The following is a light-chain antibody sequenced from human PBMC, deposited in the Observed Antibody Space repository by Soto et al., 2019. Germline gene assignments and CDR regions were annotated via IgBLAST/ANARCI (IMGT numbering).Light chain of an antibody. CDR3: HQRSDWPIT. V-gene: IGKV3-11*01. CDR2: DAS. CDR1: QSVGTY. J-gene: IGKJ5*01. Sequence: EIVLTQSPATLSLSPGERVTLSCRASQSVGTYLAWYQQKPGQAPRLLIYDASKRATGIPARFSGSGSGTDFTLTIGSLDPEDFAVYYCHQRSDWPITFGQGTRLEIK.